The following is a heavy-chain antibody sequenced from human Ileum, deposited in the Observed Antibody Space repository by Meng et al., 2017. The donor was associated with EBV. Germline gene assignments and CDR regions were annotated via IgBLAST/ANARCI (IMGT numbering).Heavy chain of an antibody. V-gene: IGHV4-4*02. CDR1: GGSISSSNW. CDR2: IHHTEST. Sequence: QVQLQAAGPGLEKPSGTLSLTCAVSGGSISSSNWWSWVRQAPGKGLEWIGEIHHTESTNYNPSLKSRVTISVDKSKNQFSLKLSSVTAADTAVYYCARESYSDSSGYYSLDYWGQGSLVTVSS. J-gene: IGHJ4*02. CDR3: ARESYSDSSGYYSLDY. D-gene: IGHD3-22*01.